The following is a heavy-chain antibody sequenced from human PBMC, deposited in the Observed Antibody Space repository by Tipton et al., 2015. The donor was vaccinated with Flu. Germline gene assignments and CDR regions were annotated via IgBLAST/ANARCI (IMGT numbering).Heavy chain of an antibody. D-gene: IGHD5-18*01. J-gene: IGHJ6*02. V-gene: IGHV4-61*02. CDR3: ARGGYSYGYGKNYYYYGMDV. CDR1: GGSISSGSYY. CDR2: IYTSGST. Sequence: TLSLTRTVSGGSISSGSYYWSWIRQPAGKGLEWIGRIYTSGSTNYNPSLKSRVTISVDTSKNQFSLKLSSVTAADTAVYYCARGGYSYGYGKNYYYYGMDVWGQGTTVTVSS.